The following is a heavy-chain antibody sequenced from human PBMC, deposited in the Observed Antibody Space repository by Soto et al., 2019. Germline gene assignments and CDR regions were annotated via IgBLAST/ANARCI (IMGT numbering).Heavy chain of an antibody. CDR2: ISGSGGST. CDR3: ANDRGAASVRYYCDY. J-gene: IGHJ4*02. D-gene: IGHD3-10*02. CDR1: GFTFSSYA. V-gene: IGHV3-23*01. Sequence: GGSLRLSCAASGFTFSSYAMSWVRQAPGKGLEWVSAISGSGGSTYSADSVKGRFTISRDNSKNTLYLQMNSMRADDTAVYYCANDRGAASVRYYCDYWGQRTLVTVSS.